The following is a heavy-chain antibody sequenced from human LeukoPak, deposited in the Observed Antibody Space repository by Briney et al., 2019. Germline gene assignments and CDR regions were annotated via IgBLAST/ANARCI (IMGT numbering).Heavy chain of an antibody. V-gene: IGHV3-23*01. J-gene: IGHJ5*02. D-gene: IGHD2-2*02. CDR3: AKTDCTSTSCYIGWFDP. CDR2: ISPSGDNT. CDR1: GFTFSSYG. Sequence: GGSLRLSCAASGFTFSSYGMSWVRQAPGKGLEWVSAISPSGDNTYYADSMKGRFTISRDNSRNTLYLQVNTLRAADTALYYCAKTDCTSTSCYIGWFDPWGQGTLVTVSS.